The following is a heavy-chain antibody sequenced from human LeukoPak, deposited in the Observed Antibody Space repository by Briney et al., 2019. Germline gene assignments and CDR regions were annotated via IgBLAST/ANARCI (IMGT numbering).Heavy chain of an antibody. CDR3: ARGHGSGSTNWFDP. CDR1: GYTFTSYS. D-gene: IGHD3-10*01. CDR2: INPSGASA. V-gene: IGHV1-46*01. J-gene: IGHJ5*02. Sequence: ASVKVSCKASGYTFTSYSIHWVRQAPGQGLEWMGIINPSGASAVYAQKFQGRVTMTRDMSTATVYLDLSSLRFDDTAVYYCARGHGSGSTNWFDPWGQGTLVTVSS.